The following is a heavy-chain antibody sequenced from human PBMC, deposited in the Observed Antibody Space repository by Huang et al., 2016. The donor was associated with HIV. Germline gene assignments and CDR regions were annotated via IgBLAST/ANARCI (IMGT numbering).Heavy chain of an antibody. CDR2: INSDGSST. V-gene: IGHV3-74*01. Sequence: EVQLVESGGGLVQPGGSLRLSCAASGFSISSYWMHWVCQAPGKGLGGVSRINSDGSSTSYADAVKGRFTISRDNAKNTLYLQMNSLRAEDTAVYYCARDPRIQSWLNFFDYWGQGTLVSVSS. CDR3: ARDPRIQSWLNFFDY. J-gene: IGHJ4*02. D-gene: IGHD3-22*01. CDR1: GFSISSYW.